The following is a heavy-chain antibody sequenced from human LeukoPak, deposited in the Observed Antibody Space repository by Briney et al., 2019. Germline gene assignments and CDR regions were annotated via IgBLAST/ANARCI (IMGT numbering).Heavy chain of an antibody. CDR2: INPNSGGT. J-gene: IGHJ4*02. CDR1: GYTFTGYY. Sequence: ASVKVSCKASGYTFTGYYMHWVRQAPGQGVEWMGWINPNSGGTNYAQKFQGRVTMTRDTSISTAYMELSRLRSDDTAVYYCARGRRGNSGSYGYWGQGTLVTVSS. V-gene: IGHV1-2*02. D-gene: IGHD1-26*01. CDR3: ARGRRGNSGSYGY.